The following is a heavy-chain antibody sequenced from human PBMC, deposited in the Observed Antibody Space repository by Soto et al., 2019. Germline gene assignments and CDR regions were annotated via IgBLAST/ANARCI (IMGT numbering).Heavy chain of an antibody. J-gene: IGHJ5*02. Sequence: YETLSLPCTVSGGSISSYYWSWIRQPPGKGLEWIGYIYYSGSTNYNPSLKSRVTISVDTSKNQFSLKLSSVTAADTAVYYCARYYYGSGSYYTRARRDDWFDPWGQGTLVTVSS. CDR3: ARYYYGSGSYYTRARRDDWFDP. CDR1: GGSISSYY. V-gene: IGHV4-59*01. CDR2: IYYSGST. D-gene: IGHD3-10*01.